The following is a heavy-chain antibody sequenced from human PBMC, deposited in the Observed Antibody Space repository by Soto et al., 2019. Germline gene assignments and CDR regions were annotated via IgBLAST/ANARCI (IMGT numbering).Heavy chain of an antibody. CDR3: AVTVTAYYYYYGMDV. CDR1: GFTFSSYW. J-gene: IGHJ6*02. D-gene: IGHD4-17*01. V-gene: IGHV3-74*01. CDR2: INSDGSST. Sequence: EVQLVESGGGLVQPGGSLRLSCAASGFTFSSYWMHWVRQAPGKGLVWVSRINSDGSSTSYADSVKGRFTISRDNAKNTRYLQMNSLRAEDTAVYYCAVTVTAYYYYYGMDVWGQGTTVTVSS.